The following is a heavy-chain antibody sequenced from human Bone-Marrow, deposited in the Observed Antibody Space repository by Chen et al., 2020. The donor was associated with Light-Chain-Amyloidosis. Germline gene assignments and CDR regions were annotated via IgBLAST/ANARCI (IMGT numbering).Heavy chain of an antibody. D-gene: IGHD5-12*01. CDR1: GYTFPNYW. Sequence: EVQLEQSGPEVKKPGESLKISCKGSGYTFPNYWIGWVRQMPGKGLEWMGVIYPDDSDARYSPSFEGQVTISADKSITTAYLQWRSLKASYTAMYYCARRRDGYNFDYWGQGTLVTVSS. CDR3: ARRRDGYNFDY. V-gene: IGHV5-51*01. J-gene: IGHJ4*02. CDR2: IYPDDSDA.